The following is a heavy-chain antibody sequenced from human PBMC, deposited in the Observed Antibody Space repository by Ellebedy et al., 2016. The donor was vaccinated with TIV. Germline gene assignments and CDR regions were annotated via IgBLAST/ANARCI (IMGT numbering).Heavy chain of an antibody. CDR2: IYYSGST. D-gene: IGHD6-19*01. Sequence: SETLSLTXTVSGGSISSSSYYWGWIRQPPGKGLEWIGSIYYSGSTYYNPSLKSRVTISVDTSKNQFSLKLSSVTAADTAVYYCARGPSVAGIMGPRYFDYWGQGTLVTVSS. V-gene: IGHV4-39*01. CDR3: ARGPSVAGIMGPRYFDY. J-gene: IGHJ4*02. CDR1: GGSISSSSYY.